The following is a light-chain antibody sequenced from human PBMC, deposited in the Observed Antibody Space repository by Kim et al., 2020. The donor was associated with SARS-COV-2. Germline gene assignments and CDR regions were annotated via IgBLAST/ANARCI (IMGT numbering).Light chain of an antibody. CDR3: CSYAGTSTWV. J-gene: IGLJ3*02. V-gene: IGLV2-23*01. Sequence: GQSITISCTGTSGDVVTYNLVSWYQQKPGKAPKVMIYGDTKRPSGVSNRFSGSKSGNTASLTISGLQAEDEGDYHCCSYAGTSTWVFGGGTKLTVL. CDR2: GDT. CDR1: SGDVVTYNL.